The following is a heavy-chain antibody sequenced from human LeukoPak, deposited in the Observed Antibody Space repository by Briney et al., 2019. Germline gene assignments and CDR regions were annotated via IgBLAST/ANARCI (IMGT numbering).Heavy chain of an antibody. V-gene: IGHV4-59*08. CDR3: ARQGLSWFDP. CDR2: IYYSGST. Sequence: SETLSLTCTVSGGSISSYYWSWIRQPPGKGLEWIGYIYYSGSTNYNPSLKSRVTISVDTSKNQFSLKLSSVTAADTAVYYCARQGLSWFDPWGQGTLATVSS. CDR1: GGSISSYY. J-gene: IGHJ5*02. D-gene: IGHD3-16*01.